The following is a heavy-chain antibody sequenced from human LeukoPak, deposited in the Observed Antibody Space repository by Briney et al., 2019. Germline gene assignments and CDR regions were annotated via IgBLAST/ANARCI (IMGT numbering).Heavy chain of an antibody. J-gene: IGHJ4*02. CDR2: INPNSGGT. D-gene: IGHD3-10*01. CDR3: ARDRDVLLWFGDTYYFDY. Sequence: ASVKVSCKASGYTFTGYYMHWVRQAPGQGLEWMGRINPNSGGTNYAQKFQGRVTMTRDTSISTAYMDLSRLRSDDTAVYYCARDRDVLLWFGDTYYFDYWGQGTLVTVSS. V-gene: IGHV1-2*06. CDR1: GYTFTGYY.